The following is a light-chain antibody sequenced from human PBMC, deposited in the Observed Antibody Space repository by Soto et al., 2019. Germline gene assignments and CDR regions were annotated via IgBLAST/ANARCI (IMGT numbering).Light chain of an antibody. J-gene: IGLJ1*01. CDR3: SSYISSSTLV. CDR1: ISDVGAYNY. V-gene: IGLV2-14*01. CDR2: EVS. Sequence: VLSQPSSVPGPPGQSNTISCTGTISDVGAYNYVSWYQQHPGKAPKLMIYEVSNRPSGVSNRFSGYKSGNTASLTISGLQAEDEADYYCSSYISSSTLVFGTGTKVTAL.